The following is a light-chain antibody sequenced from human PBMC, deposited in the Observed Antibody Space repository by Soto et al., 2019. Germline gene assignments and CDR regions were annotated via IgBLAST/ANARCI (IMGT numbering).Light chain of an antibody. J-gene: IGKJ3*01. V-gene: IGKV1-27*01. CDR3: QKYNSAPLT. CDR1: QAFSIY. CDR2: AAT. Sequence: DIQMTQSPSSLSASVGDRVTITCRASQAFSIYLACYQQKPGKVPELLIYAATTLQSGVPSRFSGSGSGTEFTLTISSLQPEDVATYYCQKYNSAPLTFGPGTKVDIK.